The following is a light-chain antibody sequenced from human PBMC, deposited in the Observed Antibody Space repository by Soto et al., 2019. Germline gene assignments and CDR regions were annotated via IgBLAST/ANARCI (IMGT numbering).Light chain of an antibody. V-gene: IGKV3-11*01. J-gene: IGKJ3*01. CDR3: QHRSSWPAGA. CDR2: DAS. Sequence: EIVLTQSPAPLSLSPGERATLSCRASHVVNSYLAWYQQKPGQAPRLLIYDASNRATGIPARFRGSGSGTDFTLTISSLEPEDFAVYYCQHRSSWPAGAFGPGTKVDIK. CDR1: HVVNSY.